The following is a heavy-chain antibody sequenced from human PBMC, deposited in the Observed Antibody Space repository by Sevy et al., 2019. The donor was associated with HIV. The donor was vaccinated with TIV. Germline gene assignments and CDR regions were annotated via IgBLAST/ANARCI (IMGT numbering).Heavy chain of an antibody. CDR2: ISGSGGST. D-gene: IGHD3-10*01. CDR3: AKGDSGLGRITMVRGARRGYFDY. V-gene: IGHV3-23*01. Sequence: GGSLRLSCAASGFTFSSYATSWVRQAPGKGLEWVSAISGSGGSTYYADSVKGRFTISRDNSKNTLYLQMNSLRAEDTAVYYCAKGDSGLGRITMVRGARRGYFDYWGQGTLVTVSS. CDR1: GFTFSSYA. J-gene: IGHJ4*02.